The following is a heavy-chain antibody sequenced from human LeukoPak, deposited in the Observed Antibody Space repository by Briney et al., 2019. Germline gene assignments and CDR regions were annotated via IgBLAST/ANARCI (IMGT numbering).Heavy chain of an antibody. V-gene: IGHV3-11*01. CDR3: ARGAGDSSGYYRSTRGPEFDY. Sequence: GGSLRLSYAASGFTFSDYYLSWIRQAPGKGLEWVSYISSSGSTIYYADSVKGRFTISRDNAKNSLYLQMNSLRAEDTAVYYCARGAGDSSGYYRSTRGPEFDYWGQGTLVTVSS. J-gene: IGHJ4*02. CDR2: ISSSGSTI. D-gene: IGHD3-22*01. CDR1: GFTFSDYY.